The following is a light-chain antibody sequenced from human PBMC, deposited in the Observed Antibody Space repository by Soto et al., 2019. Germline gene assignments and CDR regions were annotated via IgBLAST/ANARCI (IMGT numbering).Light chain of an antibody. Sequence: EIVMTQSPATLSVSPGERATLSCRASQSVSSNLVWYQQKPGQPPRLLIYCASTRATGISVRCSCSGSGTDFTLTISSLQSEDFAVYYCQQYNNWLTFGGGTKVEIK. CDR3: QQYNNWLT. J-gene: IGKJ4*01. V-gene: IGKV3-15*01. CDR1: QSVSSN. CDR2: CAS.